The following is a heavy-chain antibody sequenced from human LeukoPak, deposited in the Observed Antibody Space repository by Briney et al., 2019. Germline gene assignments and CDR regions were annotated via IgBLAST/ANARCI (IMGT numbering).Heavy chain of an antibody. CDR3: ARLTPPTRFYYYYYMDV. J-gene: IGHJ6*03. CDR2: INHSGST. V-gene: IGHV4-34*01. D-gene: IGHD3-3*01. CDR1: GGSFSGYY. Sequence: ASETLSLTCAVYGGSFSGYYWSWIRQPPGKGLEWIGEINHSGSTNYNPSLKSRVTISVDTSKNQFSLKLSSVTAADTAVYYCARLTPPTRFYYYYYMDVWGKGTTVTISS.